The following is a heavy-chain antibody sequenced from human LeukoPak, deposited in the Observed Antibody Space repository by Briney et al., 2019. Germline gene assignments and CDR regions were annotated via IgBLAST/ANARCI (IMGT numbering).Heavy chain of an antibody. J-gene: IGHJ3*02. Sequence: GGSLRLSCAASGFTVSSTYITWVRQAPGKGLEWVSILYIGGSTFYADSVKGRFTISTDTSKNTLYLQMNNLRADDTAVYYCATLQRVQLLAFDIWGHGTMVTVSS. V-gene: IGHV3-53*01. CDR1: GFTVSSTY. CDR3: ATLQRVQLLAFDI. D-gene: IGHD1-1*01. CDR2: LYIGGST.